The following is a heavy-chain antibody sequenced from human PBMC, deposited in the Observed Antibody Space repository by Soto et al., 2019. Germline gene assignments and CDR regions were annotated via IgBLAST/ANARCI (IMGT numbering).Heavy chain of an antibody. CDR2: IWYDGSNK. Sequence: QVQLVESGGGVVQPGRSLRLSCAASGFTFSSYGMHWVRQAPGKGLEWVAVIWYDGSNKYYADSVKGRFTSSRDNSKNTLYLQMNSLRAEDTAVYYCARDAGSSSPSAGYMDVWGKGTTVTVSS. V-gene: IGHV3-33*01. D-gene: IGHD6-6*01. CDR1: GFTFSSYG. CDR3: ARDAGSSSPSAGYMDV. J-gene: IGHJ6*03.